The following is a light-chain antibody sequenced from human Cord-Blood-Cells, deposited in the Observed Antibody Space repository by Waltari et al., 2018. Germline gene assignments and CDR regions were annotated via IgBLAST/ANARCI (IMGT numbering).Light chain of an antibody. CDR1: SSDVGGYNY. Sequence: QSALTQPASVSGSPGQSITISCPGTSSDVGGYNYVPWYQQHPGKAPKLMIYVVSNRPSGVSNRFSGSKSGNTASLTISGLQAEDEADYYCSSYTSSSTVVFGGGTKLTVL. CDR3: SSYTSSSTVV. V-gene: IGLV2-14*01. CDR2: VVS. J-gene: IGLJ2*01.